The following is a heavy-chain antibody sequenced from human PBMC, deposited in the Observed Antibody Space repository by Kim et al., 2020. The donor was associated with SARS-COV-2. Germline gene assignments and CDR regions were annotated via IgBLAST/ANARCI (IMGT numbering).Heavy chain of an antibody. V-gene: IGHV3-30*18. CDR3: ANALRVVVPAAFRPPPPPFDY. D-gene: IGHD2-2*01. Sequence: GGSLRLSCAASGFTFSSYGMHWVRQAPGKGLEWVAVISYDGSNKYYADSVKGRFTISRDNSKNTLYLQMNSLRAEDTAVYYCANALRVVVPAAFRPPPPPFDYWGQGTLVTVSS. CDR2: ISYDGSNK. CDR1: GFTFSSYG. J-gene: IGHJ4*02.